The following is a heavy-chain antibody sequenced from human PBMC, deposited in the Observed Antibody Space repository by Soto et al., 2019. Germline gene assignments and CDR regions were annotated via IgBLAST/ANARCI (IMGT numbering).Heavy chain of an antibody. Sequence: QVQLVQSGAEVKKPGASVKVSCKASGYTFTGYYMHWVRQAPGQGLEWMGWINPNSGGTNYAQKFQGWVTMTRDTSISTAYMELSRLRSDDTAVYYCARDRGYCSSTSCYWGWFDPWGQGTLVTVSS. CDR3: ARDRGYCSSTSCYWGWFDP. CDR1: GYTFTGYY. CDR2: INPNSGGT. V-gene: IGHV1-2*04. J-gene: IGHJ5*02. D-gene: IGHD2-2*01.